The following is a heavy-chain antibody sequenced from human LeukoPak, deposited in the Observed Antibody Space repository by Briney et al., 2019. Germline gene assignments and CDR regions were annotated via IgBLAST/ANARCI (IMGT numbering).Heavy chain of an antibody. CDR2: INHGGST. J-gene: IGHJ4*02. CDR1: GGSISSYY. Sequence: PSETLSLTCTVSGGSISSYYWSWIRRPPGKGLEWIGSINHGGSTDYNPSLKSRVIMSIDTSKNHFSLKLTSVTAADTAVYYCARVGPNGGFKENFDFWGQGTLFTASS. CDR3: ARVGPNGGFKENFDF. D-gene: IGHD2-8*01. V-gene: IGHV4-59*04.